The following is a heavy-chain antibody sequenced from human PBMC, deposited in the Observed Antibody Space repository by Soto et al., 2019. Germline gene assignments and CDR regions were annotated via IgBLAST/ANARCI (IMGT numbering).Heavy chain of an antibody. CDR2: IYYSGST. CDR1: GGSISSYY. Sequence: PSETLSLTCTVSGGSISSYYWSWIRQPPGKGLEWIGYIYYSGSTNYNPSLKSRVTISVDTSKNQFSLKLSSVTAADTAVYYCARGGITGTTHFDYWGQGTLVTVS. J-gene: IGHJ4*02. D-gene: IGHD1-7*01. CDR3: ARGGITGTTHFDY. V-gene: IGHV4-59*01.